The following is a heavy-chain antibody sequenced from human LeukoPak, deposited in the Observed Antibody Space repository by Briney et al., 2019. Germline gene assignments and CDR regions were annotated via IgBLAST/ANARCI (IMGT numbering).Heavy chain of an antibody. Sequence: ASVKVSCKASGYTFTSYGISWVRQAPGQGLEWMGWISAHNGNTNYAQKFQGRVTMTRDTSISTAYMELSRLRSDDTAVYYCASSGSSPLGDYWGQGTLVTVSS. CDR2: ISAHNGNT. J-gene: IGHJ4*02. V-gene: IGHV1-18*01. CDR3: ASSGSSPLGDY. D-gene: IGHD1-26*01. CDR1: GYTFTSYG.